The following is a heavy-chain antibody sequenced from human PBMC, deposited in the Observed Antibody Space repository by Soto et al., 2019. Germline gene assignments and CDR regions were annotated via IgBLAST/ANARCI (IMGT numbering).Heavy chain of an antibody. Sequence: QVQLQESGPGLVKPSETLSITCTVSGGSISSYFWSWIRQPPGKGLEWIGYIYYTGSTNYNPSIKSRVTISVDTSKNQFSLQLSSVTAADTAVYYCATFNWYFDLWGRGTLVTVSS. CDR2: IYYTGST. CDR3: ATFNWYFDL. CDR1: GGSISSYF. J-gene: IGHJ2*01. V-gene: IGHV4-59*01.